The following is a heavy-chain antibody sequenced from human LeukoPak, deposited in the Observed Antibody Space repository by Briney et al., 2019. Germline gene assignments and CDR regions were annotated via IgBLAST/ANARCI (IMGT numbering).Heavy chain of an antibody. D-gene: IGHD3-3*01. CDR1: GYSISSGYY. CDR2: IYHSGST. V-gene: IGHV4-38-2*01. Sequence: SETLFLTCAVSGYSISSGYYWGWIRQPPGKGLEWIGSIYHSGSTYYNPSLKSRVTISVDTSKNQFSLKLSSVTAADTAVYYCARHYEYCDFWSGDWGFDYWGQGTLVTVSS. J-gene: IGHJ4*02. CDR3: ARHYEYCDFWSGDWGFDY.